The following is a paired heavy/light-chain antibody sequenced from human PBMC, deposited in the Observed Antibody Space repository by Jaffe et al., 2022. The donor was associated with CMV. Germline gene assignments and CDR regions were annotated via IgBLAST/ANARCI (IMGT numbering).Light chain of an antibody. Sequence: NFMLTQPHSVSESPGQTVTISCTRSSGSIDSNYVQWYQQRPGSAPSNVIYEDNHRPSGVSDRFSGSIDSSSNSASLTISGLKTEDEATYYCQSYDGSKYGVFGGGTRLTVL. CDR2: EDN. CDR3: QSYDGSKYGV. CDR1: SGSIDSNY. V-gene: IGLV6-57*04. J-gene: IGLJ3*02.
Heavy chain of an antibody. CDR1: GYTFINYW. CDR3: ARLPHYYYMDV. J-gene: IGHJ6*03. V-gene: IGHV5-51*01. CDR2: VFPGDSDT. Sequence: EVQLVQSGAEMKEPGESLKISCKTSGYTFINYWIGWVRQMPGKGLEWMGIVFPGDSDTRYSPSFQDQVTISVDKSISTVYLQWSSLKASDTAVYYCARLPHYYYMDVWGTGTTVTVSS.